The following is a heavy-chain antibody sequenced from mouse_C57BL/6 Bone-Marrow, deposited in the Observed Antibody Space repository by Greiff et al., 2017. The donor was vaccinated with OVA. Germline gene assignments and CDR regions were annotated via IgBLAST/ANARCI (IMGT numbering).Heavy chain of an antibody. J-gene: IGHJ1*03. CDR1: GYAFSSSW. D-gene: IGHD2-1*01. V-gene: IGHV1-82*01. Sequence: VQLQQSEPELVKPGASVKISCKASGYAFSSSWMNWVKQRPGKGLEWIGRIYPGDGDTNYNGKFKGKATLTADKSSSTAYMQLSSLTSEDSAVYFCASDGNYWYFDVWGTGTTVTVSS. CDR3: ASDGNYWYFDV. CDR2: IYPGDGDT.